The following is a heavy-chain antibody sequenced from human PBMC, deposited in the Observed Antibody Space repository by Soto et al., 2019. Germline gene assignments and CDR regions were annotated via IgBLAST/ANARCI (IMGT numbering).Heavy chain of an antibody. CDR1: GGSVSSTNW. V-gene: IGHV4-4*02. CDR3: ARDRAVSARGSLDY. J-gene: IGHJ4*02. Sequence: QVQLQESGPGLVEPSGTLSLTCAVSGGSVSSTNWWSWVRHPPRKGLEWIGEIYHSSSTSYNPSLKSRVTISVDKSKNQFSLRLSSVTAADTAVYFCARDRAVSARGSLDYWGQGTLVTVSS. D-gene: IGHD6-19*01. CDR2: IYHSSST.